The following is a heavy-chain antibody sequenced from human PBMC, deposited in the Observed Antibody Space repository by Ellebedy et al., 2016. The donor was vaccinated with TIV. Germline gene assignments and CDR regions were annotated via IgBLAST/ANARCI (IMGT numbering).Heavy chain of an antibody. V-gene: IGHV1-69*13. D-gene: IGHD2-2*01. CDR1: GGTFSSYV. J-gene: IGHJ3*02. CDR2: IIPILGTA. CDR3: AAGDCSSTSCYGGYYTFDI. Sequence: SVKVSXXASGGTFSSYVISWVRQAPGQGLEWMGGIIPILGTANYAQKFQGRVTITADESTSTAYMELSSLRSEDTAVYYCAAGDCSSTSCYGGYYTFDIWGQGTMVTVSS.